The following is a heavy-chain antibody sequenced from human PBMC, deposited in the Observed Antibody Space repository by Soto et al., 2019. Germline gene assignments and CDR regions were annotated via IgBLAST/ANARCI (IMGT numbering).Heavy chain of an antibody. J-gene: IGHJ4*02. CDR1: GGSVSGNVY. D-gene: IGHD2-15*01. V-gene: IGHV4-61*01. CDR2: TYYCGGA. CDR3: ARDLGQGNTPAHNCFDY. Sequence: QVQLQESGPGLVKPSETLSLTCTVSGGSVSGNVYWSWIRQPPGKGLEWIGSTYYCGGAKYNPSLNRRVTMSVDTSKNQSSLRLNAVTTTDTAVYYCARDLGQGNTPAHNCFDYWGQGTLVTVSS.